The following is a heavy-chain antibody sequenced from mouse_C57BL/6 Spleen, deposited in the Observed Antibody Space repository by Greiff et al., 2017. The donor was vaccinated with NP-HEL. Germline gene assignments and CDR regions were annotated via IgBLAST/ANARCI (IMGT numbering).Heavy chain of an antibody. V-gene: IGHV5-17*01. CDR2: ICSGSSTI. Sequence: DVHLVESGGGLVKPGGSLKLSCAASGFTFSDYGMHWVRQAPEKGLEWVAYICSGSSTIYYAEPVKGRFTIYRDNAKHTLFLKMTIWRSEDTAMYYCARRSWYPYAMDYWGQGTSVTVSS. D-gene: IGHD1-1*02. CDR1: GFTFSDYG. CDR3: ARRSWYPYAMDY. J-gene: IGHJ4*01.